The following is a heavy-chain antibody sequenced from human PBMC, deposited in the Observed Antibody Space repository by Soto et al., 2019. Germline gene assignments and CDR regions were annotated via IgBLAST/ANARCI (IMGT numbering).Heavy chain of an antibody. Sequence: RASVKVSCKASGFTFSSSSAQWVRQARGQGLEWIGWIVVDSGDTNFAQKFHERVTITRDMSTSTAYMELRRLTSEDTAVYYCAAERLLYAMDVWGQGTTVTVSS. CDR1: GFTFSSSS. CDR2: IVVDSGDT. J-gene: IGHJ6*02. CDR3: AAERLLYAMDV. V-gene: IGHV1-58*01.